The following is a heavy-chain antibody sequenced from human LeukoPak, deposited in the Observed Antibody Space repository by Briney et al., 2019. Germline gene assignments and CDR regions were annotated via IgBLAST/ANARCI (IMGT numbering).Heavy chain of an antibody. CDR1: GGSFSGYY. CDR3: ARLSDFWSGYYTFDY. CDR2: INHSGST. Sequence: TSETLSLTCAVYGGSFSGYYWSWIRQPPGKGLEWIGEINHSGSTNYNPSLKSRVTISVDTSKNQFSLKLSSVTAADTAVYYCARLSDFWSGYYTFDYWGQGTLVTVSS. J-gene: IGHJ4*02. V-gene: IGHV4-34*01. D-gene: IGHD3-3*01.